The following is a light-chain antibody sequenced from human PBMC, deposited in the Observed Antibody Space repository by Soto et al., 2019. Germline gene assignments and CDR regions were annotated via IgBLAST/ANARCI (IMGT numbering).Light chain of an antibody. V-gene: IGKV3-15*01. CDR1: QSVNSR. CDR2: DAS. CDR3: QQYKNWPPEYT. J-gene: IGKJ2*01. Sequence: EIVMTQSPATLSVSPGERVTRFCRASQSVNSRLAWYQQKPAQAPRLLIYDASTRATGIPARFSGSGSGTEFTLTISSLQSEDFAVYYCQQYKNWPPEYTFGQGTQLEIK.